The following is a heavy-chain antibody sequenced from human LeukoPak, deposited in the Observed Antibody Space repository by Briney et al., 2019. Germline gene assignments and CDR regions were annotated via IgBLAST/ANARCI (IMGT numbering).Heavy chain of an antibody. CDR2: ISAYNGHT. J-gene: IGHJ6*03. CDR1: GYTFTSYG. CDR3: ARGAVNRYHWNDDNYYFYYMDV. Sequence: ASVKVSCKASGYTFTSYGISWVRQAPGQGLEWMGWISAYNGHTYYPQKLQGRFTMTTDTSTSTAYMELRSLRSDDTAVYYCARGAVNRYHWNDDNYYFYYMDVWGKGTTVTISS. D-gene: IGHD1-1*01. V-gene: IGHV1-18*01.